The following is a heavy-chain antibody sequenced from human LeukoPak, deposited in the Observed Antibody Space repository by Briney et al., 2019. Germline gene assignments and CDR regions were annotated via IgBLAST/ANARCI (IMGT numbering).Heavy chain of an antibody. Sequence: GGSLRLSCAASGFTFDDYGMSWVRQATGKGLEWVSGIGIAGDTYYPGSVKGRFTISRENAKSSLYLQMNNLRAGDTAVYYCARGHSSSWEAFDIWGQGTMVTVSS. V-gene: IGHV3-13*04. D-gene: IGHD6-13*01. CDR3: ARGHSSSWEAFDI. CDR1: GFTFDDYG. J-gene: IGHJ3*02. CDR2: IGIAGDT.